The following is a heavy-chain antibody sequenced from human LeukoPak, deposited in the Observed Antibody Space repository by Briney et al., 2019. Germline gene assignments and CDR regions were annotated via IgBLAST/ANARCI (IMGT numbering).Heavy chain of an antibody. CDR2: ISYDGSNK. CDR3: AKDTREYYYDSSGYYYSYYFDY. J-gene: IGHJ4*02. D-gene: IGHD3-22*01. V-gene: IGHV3-30*18. CDR1: GFTFSSYG. Sequence: SGRSLRLSCAASGFTFSSYGMHWVRQAPGKGLEWVAVISYDGSNKYYADSVKGRFTISRDNSKNTLYLQMNSLRAEDTAVYYCAKDTREYYYDSSGYYYSYYFDYWGQGTLVTVSS.